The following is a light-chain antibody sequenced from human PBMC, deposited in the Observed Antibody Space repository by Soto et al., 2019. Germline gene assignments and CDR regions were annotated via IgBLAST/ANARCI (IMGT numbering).Light chain of an antibody. J-gene: IGLJ3*02. CDR2: EVN. CDR3: CSYTSSNTVV. CDR1: SSDIGAYKY. Sequence: QSALTQPASVSGSPGQSITTSCTGTSSDIGAYKYVAWYQQQSGQAPKLMTYEVNNRPSGVSNRFSGSKSGNTASLTIAGLQAEDEADYYCCSYTSSNTVVFGGGTKLTVL. V-gene: IGLV2-14*01.